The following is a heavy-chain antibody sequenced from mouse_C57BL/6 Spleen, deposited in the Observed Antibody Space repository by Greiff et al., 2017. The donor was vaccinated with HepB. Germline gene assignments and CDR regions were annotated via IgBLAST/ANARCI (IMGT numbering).Heavy chain of an antibody. D-gene: IGHD2-5*01. J-gene: IGHJ2*01. Sequence: VQLQQPGAELVMPGASVKLSCKASGYTFTSYWMHWVKQRPGQGLEWIGEIDPSDSYTNYNQKFKGKSTLTVDKSSSTAYMQLSSLTSDDSAVYYCARSGSNYEDFDYWGQGTTLTVSS. V-gene: IGHV1-69*01. CDR2: IDPSDSYT. CDR1: GYTFTSYW. CDR3: ARSGSNYEDFDY.